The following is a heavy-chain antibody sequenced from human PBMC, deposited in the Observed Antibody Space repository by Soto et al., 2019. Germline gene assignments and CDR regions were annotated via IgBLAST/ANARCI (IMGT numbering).Heavy chain of an antibody. J-gene: IGHJ6*02. CDR3: ASPGWPGDYYYYGMDV. Sequence: EVQLLESGGGLVQPGGSLRLSCAVSGLTFSSYAMSWVRQGPGKGLEWVSTISGSGGSTYYADSVKGRFTISRDNSKNTLYLQMNSLRAEDTAVYYCASPGWPGDYYYYGMDVWGQGTTVTVSS. CDR2: ISGSGGST. V-gene: IGHV3-23*01. CDR1: GLTFSSYA. D-gene: IGHD3-16*01.